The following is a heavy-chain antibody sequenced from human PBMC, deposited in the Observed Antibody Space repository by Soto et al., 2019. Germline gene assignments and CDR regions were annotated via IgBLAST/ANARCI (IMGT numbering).Heavy chain of an antibody. CDR2: ISSNGGST. J-gene: IGHJ5*02. CDR1: GFTFSSYA. V-gene: IGHV3-64D*06. CDR3: VKDASGYSNWFDL. Sequence: GGSLRLSCSASGFTFSSYAMHWVRQAPGKGLEYVSAISSNGGSTYYADSVKGRFTISRDNSKNTLYLQMSSLRAEDTAVYYCVKDASGYSNWFDLWGQGTLVTVSS. D-gene: IGHD3-22*01.